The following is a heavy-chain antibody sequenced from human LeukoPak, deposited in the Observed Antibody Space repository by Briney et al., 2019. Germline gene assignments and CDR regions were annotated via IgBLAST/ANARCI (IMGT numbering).Heavy chain of an antibody. CDR1: GGSISSSSYY. D-gene: IGHD5-18*01. J-gene: IGHJ4*02. V-gene: IGHV4-39*01. Sequence: TSETLSLTCTVSGGSISSSSYYWGWIRQPPGKGLEWIGSIYYSGSTYYNTSLKSRVTISVDTSKNQFSLNLSSVTAADTAVYYCVRSGYTYGATVDYWGQGTLVTVSS. CDR3: VRSGYTYGATVDY. CDR2: IYYSGST.